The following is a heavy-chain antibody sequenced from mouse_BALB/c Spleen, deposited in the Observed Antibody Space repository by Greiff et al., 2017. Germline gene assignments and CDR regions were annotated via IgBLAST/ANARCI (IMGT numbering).Heavy chain of an antibody. D-gene: IGHD2-3*01. CDR1: GFSLTSYG. J-gene: IGHJ4*01. CDR3: ARNPLDGYYAMDY. CDR2: IWSGGST. Sequence: VKLQESGPGLVQPSQSLSITCTVSGFSLTSYGVHWVRQSPGKGLEWLGVIWSGGSTDYNAAFISRLSISKDNSKSQVFFKMNSLQANDTAIYYCARNPLDGYYAMDYWGQGTSVTVSS. V-gene: IGHV2-2*02.